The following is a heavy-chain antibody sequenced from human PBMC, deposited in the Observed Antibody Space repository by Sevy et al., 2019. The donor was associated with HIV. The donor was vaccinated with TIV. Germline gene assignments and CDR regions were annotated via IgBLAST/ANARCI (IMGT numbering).Heavy chain of an antibody. D-gene: IGHD3-3*01. CDR2: ISSSGSTI. V-gene: IGHV3-48*02. CDR3: ARGAIFGVSDRITYYFDY. Sequence: GGSLRLSCAASGFTFSSYSMNWVRQAPGKGLEWVSYISSSGSTIYYADSVKGRFTISRDNAKNSRYLQMNSLRDEDTAVYYCARGAIFGVSDRITYYFDYWGQGTLVTVSS. J-gene: IGHJ4*02. CDR1: GFTFSSYS.